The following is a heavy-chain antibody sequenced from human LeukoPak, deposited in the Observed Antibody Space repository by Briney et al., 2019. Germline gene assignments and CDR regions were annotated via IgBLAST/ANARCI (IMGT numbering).Heavy chain of an antibody. J-gene: IGHJ6*03. CDR1: GYSISSGYQ. D-gene: IGHD7-27*01. V-gene: IGHV4-38-2*02. Sequence: SETLSLTCSVSGYSISSGYQWDWIRQPPGKGLEWIGTVYRSGGTYYKPSLESRVSISVDTFKNQFSLKLRSMTAADTAVYYCARAKLGGDYYYLDVWGKGTTVTVSS. CDR3: ARAKLGGDYYYLDV. CDR2: VYRSGGT.